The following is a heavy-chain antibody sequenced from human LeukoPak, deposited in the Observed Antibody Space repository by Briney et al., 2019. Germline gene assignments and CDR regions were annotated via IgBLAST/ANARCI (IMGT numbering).Heavy chain of an antibody. J-gene: IGHJ4*02. CDR1: GFTFDDYG. CDR2: INWNGGST. Sequence: GGSLRLSCAASGFTFDDYGLSWVRQAPGKGLEWVSGINWNGGSTTYVDSVKGRFTISRDNAKNSLYLQMNSLRAEDTALYCCARPSFLASSYPDFDYWGQGTLVTVSS. V-gene: IGHV3-20*04. CDR3: ARPSFLASSYPDFDY. D-gene: IGHD1-26*01.